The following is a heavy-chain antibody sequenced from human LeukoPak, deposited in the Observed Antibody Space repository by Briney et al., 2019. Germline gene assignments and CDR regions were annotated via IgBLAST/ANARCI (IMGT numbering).Heavy chain of an antibody. J-gene: IGHJ4*02. Sequence: GESLKISCAASGFTFSNYWMSWVRQAPGKGLEWVANIKQDGSEKYYVDSVKGRFTISRDNAKNSLYLQMNSLRAEDTAVYYCARSDYWGQGTLVTVSS. V-gene: IGHV3-7*01. CDR2: IKQDGSEK. CDR1: GFTFSNYW. CDR3: ARSDY.